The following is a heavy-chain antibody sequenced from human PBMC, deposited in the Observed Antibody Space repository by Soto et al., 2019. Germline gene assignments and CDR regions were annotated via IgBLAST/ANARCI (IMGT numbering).Heavy chain of an antibody. CDR2: IYSGGNT. V-gene: IGHV3-53*01. D-gene: IGHD1-26*01. CDR1: GFTVSSNY. J-gene: IGHJ6*02. Sequence: EVQLVESGGDLIQPGGSLRLSCSASGFTVSSNYMNWVRQAPGKGLEWVSVIYSGGNTYYTDSVKGRFTISRDNSKNTLYLQMNSLRAEDTAVYYCARPGRWNGMDVWGQGTTVTVSS. CDR3: ARPGRWNGMDV.